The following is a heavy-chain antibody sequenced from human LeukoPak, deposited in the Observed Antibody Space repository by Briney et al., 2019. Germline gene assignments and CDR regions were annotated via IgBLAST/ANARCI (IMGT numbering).Heavy chain of an antibody. CDR3: AKSDYDFWSGYYPRYYYYGMDV. Sequence: GGSLRLSCAASGLTFSSYGMHWVRQAPGKGLEWVAVISYDGSNKYYADSVKGRFTISRDNSKNTLYLQMNSLRAEDTAVYYCAKSDYDFWSGYYPRYYYYGMDVWGQGTTVTVSS. CDR1: GLTFSSYG. J-gene: IGHJ6*02. CDR2: ISYDGSNK. V-gene: IGHV3-30*18. D-gene: IGHD3-3*01.